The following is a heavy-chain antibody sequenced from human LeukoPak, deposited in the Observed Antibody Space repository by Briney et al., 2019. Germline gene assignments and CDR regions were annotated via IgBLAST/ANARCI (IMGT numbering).Heavy chain of an antibody. Sequence: GGSLRLSCAASGFTFSRYSMNWVRQAPGKGLEWVSSISSGSSYIHYADSVKGRFTISRDNAKNSLYLQMNSLRAEDTAVYYCARESVAGTGYWGQGTLVTVSS. J-gene: IGHJ4*02. CDR1: GFTFSRYS. V-gene: IGHV3-21*01. CDR2: ISSGSSYI. D-gene: IGHD6-19*01. CDR3: ARESVAGTGY.